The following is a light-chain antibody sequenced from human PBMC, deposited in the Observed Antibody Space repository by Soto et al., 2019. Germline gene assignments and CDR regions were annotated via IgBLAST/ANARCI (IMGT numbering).Light chain of an antibody. J-gene: IGKJ4*01. V-gene: IGKV1-9*01. Sequence: DIQLTQSPSFLSASAGDRVTITCRASQDISTYLAWYQQKPGKAPELLIYAASTLQSGVPSRFSGSGSATDFTLTINSLQPEDFATYYCQQLHSYPLTFGRGTKVNIK. CDR1: QDISTY. CDR2: AAS. CDR3: QQLHSYPLT.